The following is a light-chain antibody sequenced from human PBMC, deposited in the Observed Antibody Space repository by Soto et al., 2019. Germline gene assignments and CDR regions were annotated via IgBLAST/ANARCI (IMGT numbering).Light chain of an antibody. Sequence: EIVMTQSPVTLSVSPGERATLSCRASQSVSSNLAWYQQKPGQAPRLLIYGASTRATGIPARFSGSGSGTEFTLTISSLQSEDFAVYDCQQYNNWPPMYTLGQGTKLEIK. J-gene: IGKJ2*01. CDR2: GAS. CDR1: QSVSSN. CDR3: QQYNNWPPMYT. V-gene: IGKV3-15*01.